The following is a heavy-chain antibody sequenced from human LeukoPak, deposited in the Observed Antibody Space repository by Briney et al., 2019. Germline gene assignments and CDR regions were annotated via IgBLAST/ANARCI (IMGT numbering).Heavy chain of an antibody. V-gene: IGHV3-53*01. D-gene: IGHD3-22*01. CDR2: INDVDTP. CDR1: GFTVSTNH. Sequence: GGSLRLSCAVSGFTVSTNHMTWVRQAPGKGLEWVSAINDVDTPYYADTVRGRFTISRDSANNTLSLQMKRLRAEDTAVYYCARDMVHSSGAFDSWGQGTLVTV. CDR3: ARDMVHSSGAFDS. J-gene: IGHJ4*02.